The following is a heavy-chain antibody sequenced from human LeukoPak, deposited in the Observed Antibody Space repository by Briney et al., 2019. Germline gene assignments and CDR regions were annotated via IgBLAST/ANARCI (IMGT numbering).Heavy chain of an antibody. Sequence: QSGGSLRLSCAASGFTFSNYGMHWVRQAPGKGLEWVAVISYGGTNKYYADSVKGRFTISRDNSKNTMYLQMNSLRVEDTAVYYCHCSGGSCYFDYWGQGTLVTVSS. CDR3: HCSGGSCYFDY. V-gene: IGHV3-30*03. D-gene: IGHD2-15*01. CDR1: GFTFSNYG. J-gene: IGHJ4*02. CDR2: ISYGGTNK.